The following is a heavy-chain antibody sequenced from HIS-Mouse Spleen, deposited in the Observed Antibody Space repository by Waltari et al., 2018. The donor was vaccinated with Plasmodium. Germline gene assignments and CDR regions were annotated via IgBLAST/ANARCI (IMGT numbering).Heavy chain of an antibody. CDR2: INIDGSST. V-gene: IGHV3-74*01. D-gene: IGHD4-4*01. J-gene: IGHJ4*02. CDR3: ARDKPSNYGYFDY. CDR1: GFTFSASC. Sequence: EVQLVESGGGLVQLGGSLRLSCAASGFTFSASCMHWVGQAPGRGLVWVSRINIDGSSTSYADSVKGRFTISRDNAKNTLYLQMNSLRAEDTAVYYCARDKPSNYGYFDYWGQGTLVTVSS.